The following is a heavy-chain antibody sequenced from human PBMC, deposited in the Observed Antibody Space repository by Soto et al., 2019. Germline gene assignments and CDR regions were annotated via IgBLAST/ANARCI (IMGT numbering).Heavy chain of an antibody. V-gene: IGHV4-31*03. J-gene: IGHJ4*02. CDR2: IYYSGST. D-gene: IGHD3-16*01. CDR3: ARGVLH. Sequence: QVQLQESGPGLVKPSQTLSLTCTVSGGSISSGGYYWSWIRQHPGKGLEWIGSIYYSGSTYYNPSFMRRVTRSVDPSRKQCSLKLSSLTGAETAVHYCARGVLHWGQGTLVTVSS. CDR1: GGSISSGGYY.